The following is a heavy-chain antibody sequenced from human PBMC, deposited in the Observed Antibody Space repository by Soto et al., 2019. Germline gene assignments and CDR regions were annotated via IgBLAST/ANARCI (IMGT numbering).Heavy chain of an antibody. CDR3: ARGYCSGGSCYLYYFDY. V-gene: IGHV1-69*02. CDR2: IIPILGIA. CDR1: GGTFSSYT. J-gene: IGHJ4*02. Sequence: QVQLVQSGAEVKKPGSSVKVSCKASGGTFSSYTISWVRQAPGQGLEWMGRIIPILGIANYAQKFQGRVTITADKSTSTAYMELSSLRSEDTAVYYCARGYCSGGSCYLYYFDYWGQGTLVTVSS. D-gene: IGHD2-15*01.